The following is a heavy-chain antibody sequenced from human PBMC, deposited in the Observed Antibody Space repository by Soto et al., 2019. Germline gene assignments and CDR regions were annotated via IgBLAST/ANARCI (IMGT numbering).Heavy chain of an antibody. CDR1: GGSFSGYY. J-gene: IGHJ4*01. CDR2: INHSGST. Sequence: SETLSLTCTVYGGSFSGYYWSWIRQPPGKGLEWIGEINHSGSTNYNPSLKSRVTISVDTSKNQFSLKLSSVTAADTAVYYCARLPGDWSPFDYWGHGIQVTVSS. V-gene: IGHV4-34*01. CDR3: ARLPGDWSPFDY. D-gene: IGHD3-9*01.